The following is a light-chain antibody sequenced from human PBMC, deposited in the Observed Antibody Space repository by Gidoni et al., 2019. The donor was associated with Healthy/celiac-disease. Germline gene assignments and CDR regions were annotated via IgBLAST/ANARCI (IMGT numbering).Light chain of an antibody. V-gene: IGKV4-1*01. Sequence: DIVMTQSPDSLAVSLGERATINCTSSQSVLYSSNNKNYLAWYQQKPGQPTKLLIYWASTRESGVPDRFSGSGSGTDFTLTISSLQTEDVAVYYCQQYYSTPRLTFGGGTKVEIK. J-gene: IGKJ4*01. CDR3: QQYYSTPRLT. CDR2: WAS. CDR1: QSVLYSSNNKNY.